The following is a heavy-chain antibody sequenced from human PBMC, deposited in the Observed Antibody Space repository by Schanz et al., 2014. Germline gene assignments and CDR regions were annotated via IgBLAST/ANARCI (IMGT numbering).Heavy chain of an antibody. V-gene: IGHV1-46*01. CDR3: AFDRDDAYDI. J-gene: IGHJ3*02. CDR1: GYTFTTYA. Sequence: QVQLVQSGSELKKPGASVNISCKASGYTFTTYALNWVRQAPGQGLEWMGRIYLSDGSTRYAQKFQGRVTVTRDTSTTTVYMDLSSLISADTDVYYCAFDRDDAYDIWGQGTTVTVSS. D-gene: IGHD3-9*01. CDR2: IYLSDGST.